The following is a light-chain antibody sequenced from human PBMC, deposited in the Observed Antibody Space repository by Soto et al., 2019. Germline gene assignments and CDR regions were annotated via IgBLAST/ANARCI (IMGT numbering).Light chain of an antibody. V-gene: IGKV1-39*01. CDR1: QTISNY. CDR2: AAS. CDR3: QQSYNTPIT. J-gene: IGKJ5*01. Sequence: DIQMTQSPSSLSASLGDRVPITCRASQTISNYLNWYQQKSGRAPELLVYAASNLQSGVPSRFTGSGSGTHFTLTISGLEPADFATYFCQQSYNTPITFGQGTRLEI.